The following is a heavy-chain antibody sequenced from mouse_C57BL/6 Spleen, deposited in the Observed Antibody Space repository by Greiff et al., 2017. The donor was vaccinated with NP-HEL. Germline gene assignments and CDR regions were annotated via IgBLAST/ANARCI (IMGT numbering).Heavy chain of an antibody. J-gene: IGHJ2*01. CDR3: SPLYYGYFYFDY. D-gene: IGHD2-3*01. CDR2: IHPNSGST. Sequence: QVQLQQPGAELVKPGASVKLSCKASGYTFTSYWMHWVKQRPGQGLEWIGMIHPNSGSTNYNEKFKSKATLTVHKSSSTAYMQLISLTSEDSAVYYCSPLYYGYFYFDYWGQGTTLTVSS. CDR1: GYTFTSYW. V-gene: IGHV1-64*01.